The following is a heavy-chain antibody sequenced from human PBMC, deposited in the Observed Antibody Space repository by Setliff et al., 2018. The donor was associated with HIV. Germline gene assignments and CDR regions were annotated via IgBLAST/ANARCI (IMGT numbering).Heavy chain of an antibody. D-gene: IGHD2-15*01. Sequence: GGSLRLSCTASGFRFGDYAMSWVRQAPGKGLEWVGFIRSKRYGGTTELAASVKGRFTISRDDSNSIAYLQMNSLRTEDTAVYYCTRVQWVVAAIEDFYYMDVWGKGTTVTVSS. CDR2: IRSKRYGGTT. V-gene: IGHV3-49*04. CDR1: GFRFGDYA. CDR3: TRVQWVVAAIEDFYYMDV. J-gene: IGHJ6*03.